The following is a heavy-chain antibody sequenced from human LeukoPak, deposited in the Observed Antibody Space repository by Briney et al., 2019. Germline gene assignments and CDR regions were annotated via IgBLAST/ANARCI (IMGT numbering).Heavy chain of an antibody. V-gene: IGHV3-30-3*01. J-gene: IGHJ4*02. CDR3: AREDGRVIGDY. CDR1: GFTFSSYA. CDR2: ISYDGSNK. Sequence: GGSLRLSCAASGFTFSSYAMHWVRQAPGKGLEWVAVISYDGSNKYYADSVKGRFTISRDNSKNTLYLQMNSLRAEDTAVYYCAREDGRVIGDYWGQGTLVTVSS. D-gene: IGHD1-26*01.